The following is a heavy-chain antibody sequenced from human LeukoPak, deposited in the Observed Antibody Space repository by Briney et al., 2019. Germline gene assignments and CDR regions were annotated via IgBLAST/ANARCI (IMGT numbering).Heavy chain of an antibody. CDR1: GYTFTNYY. CDR3: ARVRDGYNDAYDI. Sequence: ASVKASCKASGYTFTNYYVHWVRQAPGQGLEWMGIINPSAGNTNYAQNFQGRVTMTRDTSTSTVYMELSSLRSEDTAVYYCARVRDGYNDAYDIWGQGTMVTVPS. CDR2: INPSAGNT. D-gene: IGHD5-24*01. V-gene: IGHV1-46*01. J-gene: IGHJ3*02.